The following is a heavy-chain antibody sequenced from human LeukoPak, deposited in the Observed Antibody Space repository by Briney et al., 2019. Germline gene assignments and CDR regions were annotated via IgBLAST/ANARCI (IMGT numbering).Heavy chain of an antibody. V-gene: IGHV3-23*01. CDR2: ISGSGGST. Sequence: GGSLRLSCAAPGFTLSSYCMSWVRQAPGKGLEWVSAISGSGGSTYYADSVKGRFTISRDNSKNTLYLQMNSLRAEDTAVYYCARGPGLAVTGTDWGQGTLVTVSS. CDR3: ARGPGLAVTGTD. J-gene: IGHJ4*02. CDR1: GFTLSSYC. D-gene: IGHD6-19*01.